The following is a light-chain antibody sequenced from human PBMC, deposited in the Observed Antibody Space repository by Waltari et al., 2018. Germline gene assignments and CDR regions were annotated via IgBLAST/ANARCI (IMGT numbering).Light chain of an antibody. CDR1: QEVAGY. J-gene: IGKJ5*01. CDR2: GTS. V-gene: IGKV1-9*01. Sequence: DIQLTQSPSFLSAFVGDRVTITCRASQEVAGYLDWYQQKPGKAPRHMLYGTSTLHSGVPTRFGGKRSGTQFTLTLSSLQPEDFATYYFQQLNIYPVTLGQGKRLEI. CDR3: QQLNIYPVT.